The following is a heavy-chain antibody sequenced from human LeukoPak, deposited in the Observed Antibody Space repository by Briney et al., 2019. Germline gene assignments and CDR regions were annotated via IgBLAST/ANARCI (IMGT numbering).Heavy chain of an antibody. Sequence: TGRSLRPACAASRFTFTSYAMHWVPEAPGKRLEWVAVLSYDGRDKHYADSVKGRFTISRDNSKSTLYLQMNSLRAEDTAVYYCARDGGGTSADYYFDYWGQGTLVTVSS. D-gene: IGHD2-2*01. CDR2: LSYDGRDK. V-gene: IGHV3-30*04. J-gene: IGHJ4*02. CDR3: ARDGGGTSADYYFDY. CDR1: RFTFTSYA.